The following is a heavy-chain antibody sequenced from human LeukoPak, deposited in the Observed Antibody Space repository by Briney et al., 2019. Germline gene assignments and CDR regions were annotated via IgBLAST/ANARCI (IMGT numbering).Heavy chain of an antibody. J-gene: IGHJ4*02. D-gene: IGHD1-14*01. CDR2: ISGSGGST. CDR3: AKDRTGSSRPYYFDY. V-gene: IGHV3-23*01. CDR1: GFTFSSYA. Sequence: GASLRLSCGASGFTFSSYAINWVRQAPGKGLEWVYAISGSGGSTYYADSVKGRFTISRDNSKNTLYLQMNSLRAEDTAVYCCAKDRTGSSRPYYFDYWGQGTLVTVSS.